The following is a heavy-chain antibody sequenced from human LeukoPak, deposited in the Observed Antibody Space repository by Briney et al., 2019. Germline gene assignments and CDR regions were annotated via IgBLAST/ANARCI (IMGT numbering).Heavy chain of an antibody. CDR3: ARDIGDCSSLSCYNHYYYMDV. V-gene: IGHV3-30*02. D-gene: IGHD2-2*02. Sequence: GGSLRLSCTASGFTFRSYDMLWVRQAPGKGLEWVAFIRYDGNNKFYVDSVKGRFTVSRDNFKSSLDLQMNSLRSEDTAVYYCARDIGDCSSLSCYNHYYYMDVWGKGTTVTVSS. J-gene: IGHJ6*03. CDR2: IRYDGNNK. CDR1: GFTFRSYD.